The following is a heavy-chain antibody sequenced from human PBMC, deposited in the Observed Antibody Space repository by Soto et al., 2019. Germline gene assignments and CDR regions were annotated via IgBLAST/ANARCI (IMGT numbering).Heavy chain of an antibody. V-gene: IGHV1-69*12. J-gene: IGHJ4*02. CDR1: GGTFSSYA. CDR3: VSVVAIPGYPDN. D-gene: IGHD5-12*01. Sequence: QVQLVQSGAEVRQPASSVKVSCKTSGGTFSSYAISWVRQAPGQGLEWMGGIVPIVDTSTYAQKFQGRVTITADESTSTVYMERSSLRSDDTAVYYCVSVVAIPGYPDNWGQGTLVTVSS. CDR2: IVPIVDTS.